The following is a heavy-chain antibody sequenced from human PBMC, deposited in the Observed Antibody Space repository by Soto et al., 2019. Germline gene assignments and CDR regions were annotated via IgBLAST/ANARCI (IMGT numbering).Heavy chain of an antibody. J-gene: IGHJ1*01. CDR2: IIPIFGTA. V-gene: IGHV1-69*12. Sequence: QVQLVQSGAEVKKPGSSVKVSCKASGGTFSSYAISWVRQAPGQGLEWMGGIIPIFGTANYAQKFQGRVTITAEESTSTAYMELSSLRSEDTDVYYCARADISDYYDISGSVTLPAVQHWGQGTLVTVSS. D-gene: IGHD3-22*01. CDR3: ARADISDYYDISGSVTLPAVQH. CDR1: GGTFSSYA.